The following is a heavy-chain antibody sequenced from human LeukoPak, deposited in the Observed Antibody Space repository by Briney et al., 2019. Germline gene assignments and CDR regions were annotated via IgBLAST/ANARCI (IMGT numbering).Heavy chain of an antibody. D-gene: IGHD7-27*01. V-gene: IGHV4-39*01. Sequence: SSETPSLTCTVSGGSISSSSYYWGWIPQPPGKGLEWIGSIYYSGSTYYNPSLKSRVTISVDTSKNQFSLKLSSVTAADTAVYYCARRGNWGSWYYFDYWGQGTLVTVSS. CDR1: GGSISSSSYY. J-gene: IGHJ4*02. CDR3: ARRGNWGSWYYFDY. CDR2: IYYSGST.